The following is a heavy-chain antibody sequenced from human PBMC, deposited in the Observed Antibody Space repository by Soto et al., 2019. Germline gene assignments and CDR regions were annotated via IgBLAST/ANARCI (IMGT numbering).Heavy chain of an antibody. CDR3: ARSTPDIVVVPAAMGY. J-gene: IGHJ4*02. CDR2: ISGSGGST. D-gene: IGHD2-2*01. CDR1: GFTFSSYA. Sequence: GGSLRLSCAASGFTFSSYAMSWVRQAPGKGLEWVSAISGSGGSTYYADSVKGRFTISRDNSKNTLYLQMNSLRAEDTAVYYCARSTPDIVVVPAAMGYWGQGTLVTVSS. V-gene: IGHV3-23*01.